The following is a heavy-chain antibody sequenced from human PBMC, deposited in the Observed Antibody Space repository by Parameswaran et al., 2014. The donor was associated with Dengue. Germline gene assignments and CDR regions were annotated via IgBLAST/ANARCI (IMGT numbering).Heavy chain of an antibody. D-gene: IGHD2-2*01. V-gene: IGHV4-34*01. CDR2: INHSGST. Sequence: PGKGLEWIGEINHSGSTNYNPSLKSRVTISVDTSKNQFSLKLSSVTAADTAVYYRARVLVVLPMTHHDHFDYWGQGTLVTVSS. J-gene: IGHJ4*02. CDR3: ARVLVVLPMTHHDHFDY.